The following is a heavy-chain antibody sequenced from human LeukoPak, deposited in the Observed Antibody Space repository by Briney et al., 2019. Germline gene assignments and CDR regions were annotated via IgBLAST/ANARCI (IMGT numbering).Heavy chain of an antibody. J-gene: IGHJ2*01. Sequence: PGGSLRLSCAASGFTFSSYWMHWVRQAPGKGLVWVSRINSDGSYTSYADSVKGRFTISRDNAKNTMYLQMNRLRAEDTAVYYCARVTVGEWSQSFDLWGRGTLVTVSS. CDR3: ARVTVGEWSQSFDL. D-gene: IGHD3-10*01. V-gene: IGHV3-74*01. CDR2: INSDGSYT. CDR1: GFTFSSYW.